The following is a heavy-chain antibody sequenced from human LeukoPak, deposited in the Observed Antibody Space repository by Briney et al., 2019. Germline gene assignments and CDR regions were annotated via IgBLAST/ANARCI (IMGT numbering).Heavy chain of an antibody. Sequence: ASVKVSCKVSGYTLTELSMHWVRQAPGKGLEWMGGFDPEDGETIYAQKFQGRVTMTEDTSTDTAYMELSSLRSEDTAVYYCATRARRPNIYGYWGQGTLVTVSS. J-gene: IGHJ4*02. CDR3: ATRARRPNIYGY. V-gene: IGHV1-24*01. CDR1: GYTLTELS. CDR2: FDPEDGET. D-gene: IGHD2/OR15-2a*01.